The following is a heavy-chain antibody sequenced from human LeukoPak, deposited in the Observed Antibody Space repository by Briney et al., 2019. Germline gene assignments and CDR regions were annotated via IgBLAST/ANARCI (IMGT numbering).Heavy chain of an antibody. V-gene: IGHV3-48*03. J-gene: IGHJ4*02. Sequence: GGSLRLSCIASGFTFSSYEMNWVRQAPGKGLEWVSYISGSGSTIYHGDSLEGRFTISRDNANNSLYLQINSLRVEDTAVYYCATLWDPVAGTTQPLLWGQGTLVTVSS. CDR3: ATLWDPVAGTTQPLL. CDR2: ISGSGSTI. CDR1: GFTFSSYE. D-gene: IGHD6-19*01.